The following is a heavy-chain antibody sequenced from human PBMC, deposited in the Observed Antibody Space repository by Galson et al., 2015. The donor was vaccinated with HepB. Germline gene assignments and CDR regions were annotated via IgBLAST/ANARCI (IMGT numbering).Heavy chain of an antibody. D-gene: IGHD3-10*01. V-gene: IGHV1-2*02. CDR2: INANSGGT. CDR1: GYTFTGYY. CDR3: ARQAIWFGEFSRSIDY. J-gene: IGHJ4*02. Sequence: SVKVSCKASGYTFTGYYMHWVRQAPGQGLEWMGWINANSGGTNYAQKFQGRVTMTRDTSISTAYMELSRLRSDDTAVYYCARQAIWFGEFSRSIDYWGQGTLVTVSS.